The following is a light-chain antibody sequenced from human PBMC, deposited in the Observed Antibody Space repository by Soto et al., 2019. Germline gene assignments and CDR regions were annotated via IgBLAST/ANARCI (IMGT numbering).Light chain of an antibody. CDR2: EVT. Sequence: QPVLTQPASGSGAPGQASAISCTGTSSDVGGYDYVSWYQQHPDKAPKLMIYEVTKRPSGVSNRFSGSKSGNTASLTISGLQPEDEADYYCSSHTSGSTRVFGSGTKVTVL. J-gene: IGLJ1*01. CDR3: SSHTSGSTRV. V-gene: IGLV2-14*01. CDR1: SSDVGGYDY.